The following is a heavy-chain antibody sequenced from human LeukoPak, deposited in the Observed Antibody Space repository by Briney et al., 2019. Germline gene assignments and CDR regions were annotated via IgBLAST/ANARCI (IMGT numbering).Heavy chain of an antibody. CDR1: GFTFSIYW. D-gene: IGHD3-10*01. Sequence: GGSLRLSCAASGFTFSIYWMYCVRQPPGKGLVGVSRINSDGSSTSYADSVKGRFTISRDNAKNTLYLQMNSLRAEDTAVYYCAKDLAGGSDDWGQGTMVTVSS. CDR3: AKDLAGGSDD. CDR2: INSDGSST. J-gene: IGHJ3*01. V-gene: IGHV3-74*01.